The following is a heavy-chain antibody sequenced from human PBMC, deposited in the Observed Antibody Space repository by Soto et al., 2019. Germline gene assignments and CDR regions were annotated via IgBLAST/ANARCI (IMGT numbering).Heavy chain of an antibody. V-gene: IGHV3-30*18. CDR1: GFTFSSYG. CDR2: ISYDGSNK. D-gene: IGHD3-22*01. CDR3: AKDSPYYYDSSRGGGIDY. J-gene: IGHJ4*02. Sequence: GGSLRLSCAASGFTFSSYGMHWVRQAPGKGLEWVAVISYDGSNKYYADSVKGRFTISRDNSKNTLYLQMNSLRAEDTAVYYCAKDSPYYYDSSRGGGIDYWGQGTLVTVSS.